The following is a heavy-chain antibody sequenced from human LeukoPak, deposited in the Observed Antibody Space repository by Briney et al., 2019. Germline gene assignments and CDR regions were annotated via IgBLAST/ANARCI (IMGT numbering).Heavy chain of an antibody. CDR2: TYHSDYT. J-gene: IGHJ6*03. Sequence: SETLSLTCAVYIESFSGYHWNWIRQTPGKGLEWIGNTYHSDYTNYNPSLKSRVTMSVDTSKNQFSLKLSSVTAADTAVYYCARVVGVLWLDYMDVWGKGTTVTISS. CDR3: ARVVGVLWLDYMDV. CDR1: IESFSGYH. D-gene: IGHD3-10*01. V-gene: IGHV4-34*01.